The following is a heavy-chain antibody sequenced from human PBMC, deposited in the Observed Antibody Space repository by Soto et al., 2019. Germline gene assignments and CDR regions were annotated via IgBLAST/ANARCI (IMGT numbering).Heavy chain of an antibody. CDR3: ARGFYGDPGY. Sequence: SETLSLTCAVYGGSFSGYYWSWIRQPPGKGLEWIGEINHSGSTNYNPSLKSRVTISVDTSKNQFSLKLSSVTAEDTAVYYCARGFYGDPGYWGQGTLVTVSS. CDR1: GGSFSGYY. V-gene: IGHV4-34*01. CDR2: INHSGST. D-gene: IGHD4-17*01. J-gene: IGHJ4*02.